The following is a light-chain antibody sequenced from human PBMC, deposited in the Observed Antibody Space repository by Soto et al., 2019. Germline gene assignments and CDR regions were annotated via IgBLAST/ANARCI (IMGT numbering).Light chain of an antibody. Sequence: DIQMTQSPSSLSASVGDTVTITCRASQSISSSLNWYQQKPGKAPKLLIYAASSLQSGVPSRFSGSGSGTDFTLTIGSLQSEDFVTYFCQQSYSTPPTFGQGTKVEIK. CDR2: AAS. J-gene: IGKJ1*01. CDR3: QQSYSTPPT. V-gene: IGKV1-39*01. CDR1: QSISSS.